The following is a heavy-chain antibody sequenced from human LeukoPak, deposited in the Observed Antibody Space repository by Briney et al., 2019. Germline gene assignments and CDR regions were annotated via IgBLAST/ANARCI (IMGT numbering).Heavy chain of an antibody. Sequence: SVKVSCKPSGGTFSSYAISWVRQAPGLGLEWMGGIMPTFDTTEYAQKFQGRVSVTADAAATTVYMELSRLRSDDPAVYYCAGDLPEHWRGTRFRNDHKPFDPWGQGTPVIVSS. D-gene: IGHD1-1*01. V-gene: IGHV1-69*13. J-gene: IGHJ5*02. CDR3: AGDLPEHWRGTRFRNDHKPFDP. CDR2: IMPTFDTT. CDR1: GGTFSSYA.